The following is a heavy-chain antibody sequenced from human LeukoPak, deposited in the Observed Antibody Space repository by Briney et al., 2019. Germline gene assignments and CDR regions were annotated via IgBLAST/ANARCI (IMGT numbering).Heavy chain of an antibody. CDR1: GYTFTSYG. Sequence: ASVNVSCKASGYTFTSYGISWVRQAPGQGLECMGWISAYNGNTNYAQKFQGRVTITADESTSTAYMELSSLRSEDTAVYYCARGGGSGSYYNPGLSYMDVWGKGTTVTISS. D-gene: IGHD3-10*01. CDR3: ARGGGSGSYYNPGLSYMDV. J-gene: IGHJ6*03. CDR2: ISAYNGNT. V-gene: IGHV1-18*01.